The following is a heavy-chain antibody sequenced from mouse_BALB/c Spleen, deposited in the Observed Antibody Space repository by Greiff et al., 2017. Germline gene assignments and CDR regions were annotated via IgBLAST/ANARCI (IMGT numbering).Heavy chain of an antibody. V-gene: IGHV5-6-5*01. CDR1: GFTFSSYA. D-gene: IGHD2-3*01. J-gene: IGHJ2*01. CDR3: ARGRGYYEY. Sequence: EVMLVESGGGLVKPGGSLKLSCAASGFTFSSYAMSWVRQTPEKRLEWVASISSGGSTYYPDSVKGRFTISRDNARNILYLQMSSLRSEDTAMYYCARGRGYYEYWGQGTTLTVSS. CDR2: ISSGGST.